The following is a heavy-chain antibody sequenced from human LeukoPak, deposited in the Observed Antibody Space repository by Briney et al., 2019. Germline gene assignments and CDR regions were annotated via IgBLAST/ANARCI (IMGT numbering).Heavy chain of an antibody. CDR2: IYYSGST. CDR3: ASPTPGYSSSWYYFDY. Sequence: PSETLSLTCTVSGGSISSSSYYWGWIRQPPGKGLEWIGSIYYSGSTYYNPSLKSRATISVGTSKNQFSLKLSSVTAANTAVYYCASPTPGYSSSWYYFDYWGQGTLVTVSS. CDR1: GGSISSSSYY. D-gene: IGHD6-13*01. J-gene: IGHJ4*02. V-gene: IGHV4-39*01.